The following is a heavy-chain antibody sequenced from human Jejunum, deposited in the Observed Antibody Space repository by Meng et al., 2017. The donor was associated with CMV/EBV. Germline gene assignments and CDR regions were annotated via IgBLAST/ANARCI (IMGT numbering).Heavy chain of an antibody. CDR3: VRDRNSFYFDY. Sequence: SCATSGFTFSNYRVRWIRQAPGRGLEWVSYVSAGATSIFHADSVKGRFTISRDDAKNSLYLQMDSLRAEDTAVYYCVRDRNSFYFDYSGQGTLVTVSS. V-gene: IGHV3-11*01. J-gene: IGHJ4*02. CDR1: GFTFSNYR. CDR2: VSAGATSI. D-gene: IGHD1/OR15-1a*01.